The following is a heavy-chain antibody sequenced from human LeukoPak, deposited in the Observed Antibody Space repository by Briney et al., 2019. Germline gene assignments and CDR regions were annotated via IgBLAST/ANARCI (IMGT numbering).Heavy chain of an antibody. CDR3: ARSILTGYIGEGFDK. V-gene: IGHV3-21*01. J-gene: IGHJ4*02. CDR2: ISGGGVNT. Sequence: GGSLRLSCTPSGTASGFSFNNAWMNWVRQAPGKGLEWVSAISGGGVNTYYADSVKGRFTISRDNAKNSLYLQMNSLRAEDTAVYYCARSILTGYIGEGFDKWGQGTLVTVSS. CDR1: GFSFNNAW. D-gene: IGHD3-9*01.